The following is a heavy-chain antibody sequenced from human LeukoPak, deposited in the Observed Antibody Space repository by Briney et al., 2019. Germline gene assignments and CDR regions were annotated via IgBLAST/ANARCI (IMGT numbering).Heavy chain of an antibody. CDR2: ISAYNGNT. V-gene: IGHV1-18*01. CDR3: ARDYEEYDY. Sequence: ASVKVSCKTSGYTFTNFGISWVRQAPGQGLQWLGWISAYNGNTNYAQMVQGRLTLTTETSTRTAYMELRSLRSDDTAVYYCARDYEEYDYWGQGTLVTVSS. J-gene: IGHJ4*02. CDR1: GYTFTNFG. D-gene: IGHD5-12*01.